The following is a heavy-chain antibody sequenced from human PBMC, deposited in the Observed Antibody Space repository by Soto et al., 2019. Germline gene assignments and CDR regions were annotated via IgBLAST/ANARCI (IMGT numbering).Heavy chain of an antibody. D-gene: IGHD5-18*01. CDR1: GGTFGSHG. CDR3: ARGAMANFDY. J-gene: IGHJ4*02. CDR2: FIAMLGTP. Sequence: VASVKVSCKASGGTFGSHGIAWVRQAPGQGLEWMGGFIAMLGTPTYAKKVQGRATITADESLTSSYLELRSLRSEDTAVYFCARGAMANFDYWGQGTVVTVSS. V-gene: IGHV1-69*13.